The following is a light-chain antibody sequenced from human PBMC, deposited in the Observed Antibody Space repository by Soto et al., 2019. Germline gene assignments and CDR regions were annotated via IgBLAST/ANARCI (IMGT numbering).Light chain of an antibody. V-gene: IGLV1-51*02. CDR2: ETN. J-gene: IGLJ2*01. Sequence: QSVLTQPPSVSAASGQKVTISCSGGSSHIGKNYVSWYQQLPGTAPKLLIYETNKRPSGIPDRFSGSKSCTSATLGISGLETGDEAHYYCGTWDTSLTVVLFGGGTKLTVL. CDR3: GTWDTSLTVVL. CDR1: SSHIGKNY.